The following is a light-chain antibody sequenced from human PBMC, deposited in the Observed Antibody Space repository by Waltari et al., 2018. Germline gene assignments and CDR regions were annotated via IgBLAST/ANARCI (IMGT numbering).Light chain of an antibody. V-gene: IGLV9-49*01. Sequence: QPVLTQSPSASAYLGASVTPTRTPSSGYRTYKVDWYQPRQGKGPRFVMGVGTGGIVGTKGDDIPDRFSVSGSGLNRFLTIKNIQEEDESDYHCGTEHGSGSTFVYVFGPGTKVTVL. CDR3: GTEHGSGSTFVYV. CDR2: VGTGGIVG. J-gene: IGLJ1*01. CDR1: SGYRTYK.